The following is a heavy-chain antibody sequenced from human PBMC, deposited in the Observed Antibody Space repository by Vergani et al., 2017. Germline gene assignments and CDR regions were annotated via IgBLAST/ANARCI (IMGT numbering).Heavy chain of an antibody. J-gene: IGHJ3*02. CDR1: GGSISSGGYY. CDR2: IYYSGST. D-gene: IGHD3-22*01. Sequence: QVQLQQWGAGLLKPSQTLSLTCTVSGGSISSGGYYWSWIRQHPGKGLEWIGYIYYSGSTYYNPSLKSRVTISVDTSKNQFSLKLSSVTAADTAVYYCARTASSGYYYDAFDIWGQGTMVTVSS. V-gene: IGHV4-31*03. CDR3: ARTASSGYYYDAFDI.